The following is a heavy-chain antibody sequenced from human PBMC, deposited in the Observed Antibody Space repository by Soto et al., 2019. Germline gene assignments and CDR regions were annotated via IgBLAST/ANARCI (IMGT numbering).Heavy chain of an antibody. CDR2: IYHSGST. V-gene: IGHV4-4*02. J-gene: IGHJ5*02. Sequence: PXGTLSLTCAVSGDSISSVNWWSCVRQSPGKGLEWIGEIYHSGSTNYNPSLTSRITMSVDKSKNEFSLQLTSVTAADAAVYYCATFSGFFTISPFDAWGQGILVTVSS. D-gene: IGHD2-8*01. CDR3: ATFSGFFTISPFDA. CDR1: GDSISSVNW.